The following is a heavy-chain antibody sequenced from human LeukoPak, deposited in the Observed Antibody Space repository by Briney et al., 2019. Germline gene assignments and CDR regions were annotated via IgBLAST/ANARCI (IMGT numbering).Heavy chain of an antibody. CDR1: GFTFSSYG. D-gene: IGHD1-14*01. V-gene: IGHV3-21*01. J-gene: IGHJ3*02. CDR3: ARTHRDAFDI. CDR2: ISSSSSYI. Sequence: GGSLRLSCAASGFTFSSYGMHWVRQAPGKGLEWVSSISSSSSYIYYADSVKGRFTISRDNAKNSLYLQMNSLRAEDTAVYYCARTHRDAFDIWGQGTMVTVSS.